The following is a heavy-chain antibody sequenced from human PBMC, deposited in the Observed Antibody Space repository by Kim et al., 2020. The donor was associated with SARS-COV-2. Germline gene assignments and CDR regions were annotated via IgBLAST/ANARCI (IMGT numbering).Heavy chain of an antibody. V-gene: IGHV3-33*08. Sequence: GGSLRLSCAASGFTFSSYGMHWVRQAPGKGLEWVAVIWYDGSNKYYADSVKGRFTISRDNSKNTLYLQMNSLRAEDTAVYYCARSQYSSGWVYYYYYYGMDVWGQGTTVTVSS. J-gene: IGHJ6*02. CDR2: IWYDGSNK. CDR3: ARSQYSSGWVYYYYYYGMDV. D-gene: IGHD6-19*01. CDR1: GFTFSSYG.